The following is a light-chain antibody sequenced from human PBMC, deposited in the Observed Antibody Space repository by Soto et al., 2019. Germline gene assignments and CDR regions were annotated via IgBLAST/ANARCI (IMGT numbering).Light chain of an antibody. CDR2: VAS. CDR3: QQSYKNPHT. Sequence: IQMTQSPSSLSASVGERVTITCRASQRIRTDLTWYQQRPGKAPKVLIYVASTLQTGVPSRFSGSSSGTDFNLTITSLQPEDLARYYCQQSYKNPHTFGGGTRVEIK. J-gene: IGKJ4*01. CDR1: QRIRTD. V-gene: IGKV1-39*01.